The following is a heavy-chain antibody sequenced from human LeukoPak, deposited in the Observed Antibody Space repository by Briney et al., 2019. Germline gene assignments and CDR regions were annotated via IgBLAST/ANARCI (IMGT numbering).Heavy chain of an antibody. CDR1: GGAVSSTTYY. J-gene: IGHJ4*02. Sequence: SETLSLTCTVSGGAVSSTTYYWSWIRQPPGKGLEWIGYIYYSGSTNYNPSLKSRVTISVDTSKNQFSLKLSSVTAADTAVYYCARATTRTGVSDYWGQGTLVTVSS. V-gene: IGHV4-61*01. D-gene: IGHD7-27*01. CDR3: ARATTRTGVSDY. CDR2: IYYSGST.